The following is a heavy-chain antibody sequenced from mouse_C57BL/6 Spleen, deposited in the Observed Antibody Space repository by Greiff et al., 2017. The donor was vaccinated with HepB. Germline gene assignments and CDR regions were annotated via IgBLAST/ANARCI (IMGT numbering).Heavy chain of an antibody. V-gene: IGHV1-82*01. J-gene: IGHJ2*01. Sequence: VQLQQSGPELVKPGASVKISCKASGYAFSSSWMNWVKQRPGKGLEWIGRIYPGDGDTNYNGKFKGKATLTADKSSSTAYMQLSSLTSEDSAVYFCARSVLLRFDYWGQGTTLTVSS. CDR1: GYAFSSSW. D-gene: IGHD1-1*01. CDR3: ARSVLLRFDY. CDR2: IYPGDGDT.